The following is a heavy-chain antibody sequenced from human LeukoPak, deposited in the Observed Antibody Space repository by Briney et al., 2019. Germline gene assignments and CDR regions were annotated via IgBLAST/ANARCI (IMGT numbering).Heavy chain of an antibody. CDR3: ARDSSDYGMDV. CDR2: IRSDSSNQ. D-gene: IGHD3-22*01. V-gene: IGHV3-30*02. Sequence: PGGSLRLSCAASAFRFSSYGMHWVRQAPGKGPEWVAFIRSDSSNQYYADSVKGRFTISRDNSKNTLFLEMNSLRAEDTAVYYCARDSSDYGMDVWGQGTTVTVSS. CDR1: AFRFSSYG. J-gene: IGHJ6*02.